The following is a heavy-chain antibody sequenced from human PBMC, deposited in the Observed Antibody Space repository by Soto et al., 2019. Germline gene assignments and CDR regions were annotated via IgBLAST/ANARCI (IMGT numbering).Heavy chain of an antibody. CDR2: ISGSGSTI. CDR3: ARGRKYSGSTDWSAP. J-gene: IGHJ5*02. D-gene: IGHD2-21*01. CDR1: GFTFSDYE. Sequence: GGSLRLSCAASGFTFSDYEMNWVRQAPGKGLEWVSYISGSGSTIYYADSVKGRFTISRDNAKNSLYLQMNSLRAEDTALYYCARGRKYSGSTDWSAPWGQGTLVTV. V-gene: IGHV3-48*03.